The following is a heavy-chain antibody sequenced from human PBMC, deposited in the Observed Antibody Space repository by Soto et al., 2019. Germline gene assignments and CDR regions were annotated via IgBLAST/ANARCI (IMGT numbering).Heavy chain of an antibody. CDR3: AKAARTTTLYNFDF. V-gene: IGHV3-23*01. Sequence: GGSLRLSCAASGFTFSSFGMNLVRQAPGKWLEWVSVISDSGDTTFHADSVKGRFTISRDNSKNILYLQMDSLRAEDTAVYYCAKAARTTTLYNFDFWGQGTLVTVSS. CDR2: ISDSGDTT. D-gene: IGHD1-1*01. CDR1: GFTFSSFG. J-gene: IGHJ4*02.